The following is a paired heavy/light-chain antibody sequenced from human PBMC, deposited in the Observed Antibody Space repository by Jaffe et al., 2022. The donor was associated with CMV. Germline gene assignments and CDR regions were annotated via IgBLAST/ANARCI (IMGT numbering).Light chain of an antibody. CDR2: DVS. V-gene: IGLV2-11*01. CDR3: CSAYGGQLYV. CDR1: NSDVSGYNS. Sequence: QSALTQPRSVSGSPGQSVTISCTDTNSDVSGYNSVSWYQQHAGRAPRLLIFDVSQRPSGAPDRFSGSKSGRTASLTISGLQADDEADYYCCSAYGGQLYVFGTGTTVTVL. J-gene: IGLJ1*01.
Heavy chain of an antibody. CDR3: AKIPDFWNGYRPFES. CDR1: GFSFSHYA. J-gene: IGHJ4*02. D-gene: IGHD3-3*01. V-gene: IGHV3-23*01. CDR2: ISASGGTT. Sequence: EVQLLESGGGVIQPGGSLRLSCVASGFSFSHYAMSWVRQAPGTGLEWVSGISASGGTTYYADSVKGRFTISRDTSKNTVYLQMTSLRAEDTAVYYCAKIPDFWNGYRPFESWGQGTLVTVSS.